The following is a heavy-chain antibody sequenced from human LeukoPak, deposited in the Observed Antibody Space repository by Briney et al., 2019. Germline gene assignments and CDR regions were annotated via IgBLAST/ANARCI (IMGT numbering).Heavy chain of an antibody. Sequence: ASVKVSCKASGYTFTSYYMHWVRQAPGQGLEWMGIINPSGGSTSYAQKFQGRVTITRNTSISTAYMELSSLRSEDTAVYYCARKYYYGSGSYYYYYYYMDVWGKGTTVTASS. CDR2: INPSGGST. J-gene: IGHJ6*03. D-gene: IGHD3-10*01. V-gene: IGHV1-46*01. CDR1: GYTFTSYY. CDR3: ARKYYYGSGSYYYYYYYMDV.